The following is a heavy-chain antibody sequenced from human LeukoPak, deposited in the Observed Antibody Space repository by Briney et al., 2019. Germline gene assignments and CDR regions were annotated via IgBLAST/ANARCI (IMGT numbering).Heavy chain of an antibody. CDR1: GGTFISYA. CDR2: IIPRFGTA. V-gene: IGHV1-69*05. CDR3: ARAFSSSWYHGSYYYYYMDV. J-gene: IGHJ6*03. Sequence: SVKVSCKASGGTFISYAISWVRHAPRQGLEWMGGIIPRFGTANYAQKFQGRVTITTDESTSTAYMELSSVRSEDTAVYYSARAFSSSWYHGSYYYYYMDVWGRGPRATVS. D-gene: IGHD6-13*01.